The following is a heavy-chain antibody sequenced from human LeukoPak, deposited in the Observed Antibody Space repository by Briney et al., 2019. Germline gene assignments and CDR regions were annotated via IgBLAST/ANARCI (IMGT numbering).Heavy chain of an antibody. D-gene: IGHD3-22*01. Sequence: PGGSLRLSCAASGLTFSSYAMSWVRQAPGKGLEWVSGISGSGDNTYYADSVKGRFTISRDNSKNTLYMQVNSLGTEDTAAYYCAKGSYYDSSGSFYFDYWGQGTLVTVSS. J-gene: IGHJ4*02. CDR3: AKGSYYDSSGSFYFDY. CDR1: GLTFSSYA. V-gene: IGHV3-23*01. CDR2: ISGSGDNT.